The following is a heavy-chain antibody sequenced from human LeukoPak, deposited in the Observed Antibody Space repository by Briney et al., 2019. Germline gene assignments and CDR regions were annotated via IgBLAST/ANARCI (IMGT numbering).Heavy chain of an antibody. CDR2: INHSGST. CDR1: GGSISSGGYY. D-gene: IGHD6-13*01. Sequence: SQTLSLTCTVSGGSISSGGYYWSWIRQHPGTGLEWIGEINHSGSTNYNPSLKSRVTISVDTSKNQFSLKLSSVTAADTAVYYCARGPSPYIAAAGSRYYFDYWGQGTLVTVSS. CDR3: ARGPSPYIAAAGSRYYFDY. J-gene: IGHJ4*02. V-gene: IGHV4-31*03.